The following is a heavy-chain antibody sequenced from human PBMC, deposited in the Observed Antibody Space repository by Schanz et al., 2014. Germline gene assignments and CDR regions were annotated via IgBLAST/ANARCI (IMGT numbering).Heavy chain of an antibody. J-gene: IGHJ4*02. CDR3: ARTDYTSSAGRFFFDF. D-gene: IGHD4-4*01. V-gene: IGHV4-59*08. CDR2: IYYTGGT. CDR1: GGSINSYY. Sequence: QVQLQESGPGLVKPSETLSLTCTVSGGSINSYYWTWIRQPPGKGLEWIGYIYYTGGTYYNPSLKSRLLISVDTSKNQFSLRLSSVTAADTAVYYCARTDYTSSAGRFFFDFWDQGSPVTVSS.